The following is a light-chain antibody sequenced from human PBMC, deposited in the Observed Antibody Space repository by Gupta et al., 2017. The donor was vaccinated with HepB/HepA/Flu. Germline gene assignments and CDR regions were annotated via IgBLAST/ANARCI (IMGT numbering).Light chain of an antibody. CDR1: QSVSSY. V-gene: IGKV3-11*01. CDR2: DAS. CDR3: QQRSNWPPWT. J-gene: IGKJ1*01. Sequence: EIVLTQSPATLSLSPGERATLSCRASQSVSSYLAWYQQKPGQSPRLLIYDASNRATGIPARFSGSGSGKEVTLTISSREQEEFAGYYCQQRSNWPPWTFGQGTQVEIK.